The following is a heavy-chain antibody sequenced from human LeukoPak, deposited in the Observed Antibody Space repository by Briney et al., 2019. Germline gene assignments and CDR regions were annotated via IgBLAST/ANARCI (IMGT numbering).Heavy chain of an antibody. CDR2: ITGRSDKT. D-gene: IGHD6-19*01. CDR1: GFNFNKYD. Sequence: GGSLRLSCAASGFNFNKYDMTWARQAPGKGLEWVSTITGRSDKTYYTDSVKGRFVTSRDNSKDTLYLQVNSLRAEDTALYYCAKGGWLDDLGQGALVTVSS. CDR3: AKGGWLDD. J-gene: IGHJ4*02. V-gene: IGHV3-23*01.